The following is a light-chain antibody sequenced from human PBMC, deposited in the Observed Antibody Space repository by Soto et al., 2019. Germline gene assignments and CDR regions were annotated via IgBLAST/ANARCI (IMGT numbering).Light chain of an antibody. V-gene: IGKV3-11*01. CDR1: QSVSSD. CDR2: DAS. CDR3: QQRSNRLT. J-gene: IGKJ4*01. Sequence: EIVLTQSPATLSLSPGERATLSCRANQSVSSDLAWYQQKPGQAPRLLIYDASNRATGIPARFSGTGSGTDFTLTISSLEPEDFAVYYCQQRSNRLTFGGGTKVEIK.